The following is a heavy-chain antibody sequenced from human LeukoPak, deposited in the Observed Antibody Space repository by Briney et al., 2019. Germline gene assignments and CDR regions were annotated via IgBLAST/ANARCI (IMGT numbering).Heavy chain of an antibody. CDR1: GGSISSGSYY. D-gene: IGHD5-12*01. Sequence: SETLSLTCTVSGGSISSGSYYWSWIRQPAGKGLEWIGRIYTGGSTNYNPSLKSRVTISVDTSKNQFSLKLSSVTAADTAVYYCARQGLGLSFLDYWGQGTLVTVSS. CDR3: ARQGLGLSFLDY. J-gene: IGHJ4*02. CDR2: IYTGGST. V-gene: IGHV4-61*02.